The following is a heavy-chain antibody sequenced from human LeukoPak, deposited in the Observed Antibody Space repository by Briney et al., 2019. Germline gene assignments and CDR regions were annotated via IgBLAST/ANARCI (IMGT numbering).Heavy chain of an antibody. V-gene: IGHV3-7*01. CDR2: IKKDGSEK. Sequence: GGSLRLSCVASELILSDFSMTWVRHSRGKGPEWVATIKKDGSEKYYVDSVKGRFTISRDNAENTLYLHMTSLRADDTAVYYCTRGGRYTSYYWQYWGPGTLVTVSS. CDR1: ELILSDFS. J-gene: IGHJ4*02. CDR3: TRGGRYTSYYWQY. D-gene: IGHD1-26*01.